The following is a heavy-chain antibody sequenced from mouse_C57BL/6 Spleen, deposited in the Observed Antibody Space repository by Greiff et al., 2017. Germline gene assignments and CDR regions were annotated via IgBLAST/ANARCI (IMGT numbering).Heavy chain of an antibody. CDR2: MYPGSGNT. CDR3: ARTGLLLPYFDY. D-gene: IGHD1-1*01. Sequence: QVQLQQSGAELVRPGASVKLSCKASGYTFTDYYINWVKQRPGQGLEWIARMYPGSGNTDYNEKFKGKATLTAEKSSSTAYMQLSSLTSEDSAVYFCARTGLLLPYFDYWGQGTTRTVSS. J-gene: IGHJ2*01. CDR1: GYTFTDYY. V-gene: IGHV1-76*01.